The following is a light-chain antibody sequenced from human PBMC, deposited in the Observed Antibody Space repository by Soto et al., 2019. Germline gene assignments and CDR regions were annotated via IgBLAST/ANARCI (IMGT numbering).Light chain of an antibody. Sequence: LTQPPSASGTPGQRVTISCSGSSSNIGSNFVYWYQQLPGTAPKLLIYRNNQRPSGVPDRVSGSKSGTSTSLAISGLRSEDEADYYCAAWDDSLSVYVFGNGTKLTVL. CDR2: RNN. J-gene: IGLJ1*01. V-gene: IGLV1-47*01. CDR3: AAWDDSLSVYV. CDR1: SSNIGSNF.